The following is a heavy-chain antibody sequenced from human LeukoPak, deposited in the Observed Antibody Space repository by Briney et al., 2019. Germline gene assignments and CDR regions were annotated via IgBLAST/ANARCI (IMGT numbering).Heavy chain of an antibody. CDR2: IYHSGST. CDR1: GYSISSGYY. J-gene: IGHJ5*02. V-gene: IGHV4-38-2*01. CDR3: ARLVGGARSGMNWFDP. D-gene: IGHD1-26*01. Sequence: SETLSLTCAVSGYSISSGYYWGWIRPPPGKGLEWIGSIYHSGSTYYNPSLKSRVTISVDTSKNQFSLKLSSVTAADTAVYYCARLVGGARSGMNWFDPWGQGTLVTVSS.